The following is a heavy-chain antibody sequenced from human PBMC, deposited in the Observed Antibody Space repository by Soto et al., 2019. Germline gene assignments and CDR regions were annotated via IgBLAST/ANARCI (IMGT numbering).Heavy chain of an antibody. CDR1: GGSISSSNW. D-gene: IGHD3-10*01. CDR2: IYHSGST. Sequence: TLSLTCAVSGGSISSSNWWSWVRQPPGKGLEWIGEIYHSGSTNYNPSLKSRVTISVDKSKNQFSLKLSSVTAADTAVYYCARSDGSGSYHTYYFDYWGQGTLVTVSS. J-gene: IGHJ4*02. CDR3: ARSDGSGSYHTYYFDY. V-gene: IGHV4-4*02.